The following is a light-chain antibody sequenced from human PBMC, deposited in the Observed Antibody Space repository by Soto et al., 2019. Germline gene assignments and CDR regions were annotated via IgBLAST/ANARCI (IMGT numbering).Light chain of an antibody. V-gene: IGKV3-20*01. Sequence: EIVVTQSPGTLSLSPGERATLSCRASQSVSSSYLAWYQQQPGQAPRLLIYGASSRAPGIPDRFSGSGSGKDFTLTISRLESEDFAVYYCQQYGSSLFTFGPGTKVDIK. CDR2: GAS. J-gene: IGKJ3*01. CDR1: QSVSSSY. CDR3: QQYGSSLFT.